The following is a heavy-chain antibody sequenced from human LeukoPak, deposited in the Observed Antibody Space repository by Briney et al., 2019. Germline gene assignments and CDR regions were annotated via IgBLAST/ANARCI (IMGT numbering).Heavy chain of an antibody. Sequence: ASVKVSCKASGYTFSGYYMHWVRQAPGQGLEWKGWINPKSGGTNYEQKFQGRVTMTRDTSISTAYMELSRLRSDDTAVYYCARWRGYASDWSGPFDDWGQGTLVTVSS. CDR1: GYTFSGYY. CDR2: INPKSGGT. J-gene: IGHJ4*02. D-gene: IGHD6-19*01. V-gene: IGHV1-2*02. CDR3: ARWRGYASDWSGPFDD.